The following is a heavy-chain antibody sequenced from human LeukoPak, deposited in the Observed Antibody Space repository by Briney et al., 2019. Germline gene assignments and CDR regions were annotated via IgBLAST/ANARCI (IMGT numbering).Heavy chain of an antibody. J-gene: IGHJ3*02. Sequence: SETLSLTCTVSGGSISSYYWSRIRQPPGKGLEWIGYIYYSGTTNYDPSLKSRVTISVDTSKNQFSLKLSSVTAADTAVYYCARDIGQNHNWNYALRAFDIWGQGTMVTVSS. CDR1: GGSISSYY. D-gene: IGHD1-7*01. CDR3: ARDIGQNHNWNYALRAFDI. V-gene: IGHV4-59*01. CDR2: IYYSGTT.